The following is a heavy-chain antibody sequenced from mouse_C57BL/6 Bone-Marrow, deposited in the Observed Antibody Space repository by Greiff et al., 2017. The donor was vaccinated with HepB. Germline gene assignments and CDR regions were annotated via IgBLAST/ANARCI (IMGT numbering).Heavy chain of an antibody. J-gene: IGHJ2*01. V-gene: IGHV5-17*01. CDR3: ARGDGWDPLFDY. D-gene: IGHD4-1*01. CDR1: GFTFRDYG. CDR2: ISSGSSTI. Sequence: EVKLVESGGGLVKPGGSLKLSCAASGFTFRDYGMHWVRQAPEKGLEWVAYISSGSSTIYYADTVKGRFTISRDNAKNTLFLQITSLRSEDTAMYYCARGDGWDPLFDYWGQGTTLTVSS.